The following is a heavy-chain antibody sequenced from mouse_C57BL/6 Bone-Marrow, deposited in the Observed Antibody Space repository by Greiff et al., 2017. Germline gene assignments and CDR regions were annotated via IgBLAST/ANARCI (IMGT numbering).Heavy chain of an antibody. CDR2: IDPENGDT. CDR3: TTAFYDYDRLTFAY. CDR1: GFNIKDDY. Sequence: EVQLLQSGAELVRPGASVKLSCTASGFNIKDDYMHWVKQRPEQGLEWIGWIDPENGDTEYASKFQGKATITADTSSNTAYLQLSSLTSEDTAVYNCTTAFYDYDRLTFAYWGQGTLVTVSA. J-gene: IGHJ3*01. D-gene: IGHD2-4*01. V-gene: IGHV14-4*01.